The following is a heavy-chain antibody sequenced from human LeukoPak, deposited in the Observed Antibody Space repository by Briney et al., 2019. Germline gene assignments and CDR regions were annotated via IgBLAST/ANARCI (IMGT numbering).Heavy chain of an antibody. D-gene: IGHD2-2*01. CDR1: GFDVSKTF. CDR3: ARLPTSWSHVHY. Sequence: PGGSLRLSCEVSGFDVSKTFVNWVRQAPGKGLEWVSVVYRDGATFSADSVKDRFTISRDTSKNTLYLLMNSLTSEDTAVYYCARLPTSWSHVHYWGQGTLVTVSS. J-gene: IGHJ4*02. V-gene: IGHV3-66*02. CDR2: VYRDGAT.